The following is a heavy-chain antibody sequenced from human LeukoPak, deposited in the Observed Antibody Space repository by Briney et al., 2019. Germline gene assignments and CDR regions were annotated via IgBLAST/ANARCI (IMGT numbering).Heavy chain of an antibody. J-gene: IGHJ4*02. D-gene: IGHD3-10*01. V-gene: IGHV3-23*01. CDR3: AKDLPGLYWFGN. CDR1: GFSFSTHA. CDR2: ITGSGDNT. Sequence: GGSLRLSCAASGFSFSTHAMTWVRQAPGKGLEWVSSITGSGDNTYYTDSVKGRFTISRDNSKNTLYLQMNSLRVDDTALYYCAKDLPGLYWFGNGGQGTRVTVSS.